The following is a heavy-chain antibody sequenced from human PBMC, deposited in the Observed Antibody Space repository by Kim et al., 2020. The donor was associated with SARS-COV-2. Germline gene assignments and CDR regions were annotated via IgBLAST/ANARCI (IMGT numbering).Heavy chain of an antibody. Sequence: GGSLRLSCAASGFTFSSYGMHWVRQAPGKGLEWVAVIWYDGSNKYYADSVKGRFTISRDNSKNTLYLQMNSLRAEDTAVYYCAKNSHIAVAGKRFTYYYGMDVWGQGTTVTVSS. V-gene: IGHV3-33*06. D-gene: IGHD6-19*01. CDR3: AKNSHIAVAGKRFTYYYGMDV. CDR1: GFTFSSYG. J-gene: IGHJ6*02. CDR2: IWYDGSNK.